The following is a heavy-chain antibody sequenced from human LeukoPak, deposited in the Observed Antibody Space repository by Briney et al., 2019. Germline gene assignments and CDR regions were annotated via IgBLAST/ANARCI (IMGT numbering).Heavy chain of an antibody. J-gene: IGHJ4*02. Sequence: NPSQTLSLTCTVSGGSISSGGYYWSWIRQHPGKGLEWIGYIYYSGSTYYNPSLKSRVTISVDTSKNQFSLKLSSVTAADTAVYYCARGKDSRIVNFDYWGQGTLVTVSS. D-gene: IGHD3-22*01. CDR1: GGSISSGGYY. CDR2: IYYSGST. CDR3: ARGKDSRIVNFDY. V-gene: IGHV4-31*03.